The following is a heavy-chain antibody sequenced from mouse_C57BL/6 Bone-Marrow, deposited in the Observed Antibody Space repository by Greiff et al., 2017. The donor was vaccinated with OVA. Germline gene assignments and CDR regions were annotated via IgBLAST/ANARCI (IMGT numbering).Heavy chain of an antibody. V-gene: IGHV1-81*01. CDR2: IYPRSGNT. J-gene: IGHJ2*01. Sequence: VKLKQSGAELARPGASVKLSCKASGYTFTSYGISWVKQRTGQGLEWIGEIYPRSGNTYYNEKFKGKATLTADKSSSTAYMELRSLTSEDSAVYFCARSKDYPFFDYWGQGTTLTVSS. CDR1: GYTFTSYG. CDR3: ARSKDYPFFDY. D-gene: IGHD2-4*01.